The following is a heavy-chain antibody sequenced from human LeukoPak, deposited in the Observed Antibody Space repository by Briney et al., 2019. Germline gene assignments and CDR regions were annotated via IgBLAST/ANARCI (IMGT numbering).Heavy chain of an antibody. J-gene: IGHJ3*01. Sequence: ASVKVSCKASGNTFTNYYMHWVRRAPGQGLEWMGIINPIDGGTTYAQKFQGRVSMTRDTSTSTVYMELSSLRSEDTAVYYCARDGRYYYDLWGQGTMVTVSS. CDR1: GNTFTNYY. V-gene: IGHV1-46*01. D-gene: IGHD3-22*01. CDR3: ARDGRYYYDL. CDR2: INPIDGGT.